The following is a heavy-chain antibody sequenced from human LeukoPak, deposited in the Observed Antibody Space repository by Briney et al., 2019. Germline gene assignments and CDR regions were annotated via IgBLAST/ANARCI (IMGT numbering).Heavy chain of an antibody. V-gene: IGHV4-59*01. CDR2: IYHTGRT. D-gene: IGHD2-15*01. CDR3: ARDSFYPESGGRSSDVFDS. J-gene: IGHJ3*02. CDR1: GVSFRSYY. Sequence: SETLSLTCTVSGVSFRSYYWSWIRQSPGRGLECVGYIYHTGRTNCNPSLKSRVTISIDTSKNQFSLRLTSVTAADTAVYYCARDSFYPESGGRSSDVFDSWGLGTMVTVSS.